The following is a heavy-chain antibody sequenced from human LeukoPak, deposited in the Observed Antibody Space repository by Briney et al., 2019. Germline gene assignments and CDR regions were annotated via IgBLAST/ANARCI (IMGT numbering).Heavy chain of an antibody. CDR1: GGSFSAYY. D-gene: IGHD3-3*01. V-gene: IGHV4-34*01. CDR2: INHSGST. J-gene: IGHJ4*02. Sequence: SETLSLTCAVYGGSFSAYYWSWVRQPPGKGLEWIGEINHSGSTNYNPSLKSRVTMSVDTSKNQFSLKLSSVIAADTAVYYCARVVGIFGSKYYFDYWGQGTLVTVSS. CDR3: ARVVGIFGSKYYFDY.